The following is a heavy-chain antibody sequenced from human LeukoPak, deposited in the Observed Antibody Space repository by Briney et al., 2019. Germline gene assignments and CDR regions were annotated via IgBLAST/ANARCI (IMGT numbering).Heavy chain of an antibody. V-gene: IGHV4-61*02. J-gene: IGHJ4*02. D-gene: IGHD1-26*01. CDR3: ARSNSGSYRELDY. CDR1: GGSINSGSYF. Sequence: PSRTLSLTCTVSGGSINSGSYFWSWIRQPAGKGLEWIGRIYTSGITNYNSSLMSRATISIDTSKNQFSLKLSSVTAADTAVYYCARSNSGSYRELDYWGQGALVTVSS. CDR2: IYTSGIT.